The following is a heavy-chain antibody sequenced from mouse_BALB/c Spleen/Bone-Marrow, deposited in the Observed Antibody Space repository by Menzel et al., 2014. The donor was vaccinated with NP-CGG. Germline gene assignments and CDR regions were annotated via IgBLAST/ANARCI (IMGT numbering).Heavy chain of an antibody. V-gene: IGHV1-77*01. D-gene: IGHD4-1*01. CDR1: GYTFTDYY. CDR2: IYPGSGKT. Sequence: VHLVEFGAELARPGASVKLSCKASGYTFTDYYINWVKQRTGQGLEWIGEIYPGSGKTYHNEKFKGKATLTADKSSSTAYMQLSSLTSEDSAVYFCASNWDWGQGTLVTVSA. CDR3: ASNWD. J-gene: IGHJ3*01.